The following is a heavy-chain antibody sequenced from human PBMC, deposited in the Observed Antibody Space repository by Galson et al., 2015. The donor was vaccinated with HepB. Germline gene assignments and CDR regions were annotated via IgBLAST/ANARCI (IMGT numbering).Heavy chain of an antibody. V-gene: IGHV4-4*02. Sequence: SETLSLTCAVSGGSISSSNWWSWVRQPPGKGLEWIGEIYHSGSTNYNPSLKSRLTISVDKSKNQFSLKLSSVTAADTAVYYCASKYPPRTSYYYGMDVSGPGTTVTVSS. J-gene: IGHJ6*02. CDR2: IYHSGST. CDR3: ASKYPPRTSYYYGMDV. CDR1: GGSISSSNW. D-gene: IGHD2/OR15-2a*01.